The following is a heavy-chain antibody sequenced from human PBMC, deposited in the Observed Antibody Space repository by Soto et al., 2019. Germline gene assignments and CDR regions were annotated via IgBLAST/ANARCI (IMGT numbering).Heavy chain of an antibody. CDR3: ARADPDGSVGY. CDR1: GGSMSGYY. J-gene: IGHJ4*02. D-gene: IGHD2-15*01. CDR2: ISYSGST. Sequence: SETLSLSCTVSGGSMSGYYWTWLRQSPGRGLEWIGYISYSGSTYYNPSLKSRVTISADTSKNQFSLRMNSMIAADTAVYYCARADPDGSVGYWGQGTLDTVSS. V-gene: IGHV4-59*01.